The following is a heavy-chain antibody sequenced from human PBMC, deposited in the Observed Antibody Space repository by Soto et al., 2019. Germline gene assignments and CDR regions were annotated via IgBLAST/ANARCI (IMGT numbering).Heavy chain of an antibody. Sequence: PSETLSLTCAVSGGSISSGGYSWSWIRQPPGKGLEWIGYIYRSGSTYYNPSPKSRVTISVDRSKNQFSLTLSSVTAADTAVYYCARSIARGGWFDPWGQGTLVTVSS. CDR1: GGSISSGGYS. D-gene: IGHD6-6*01. J-gene: IGHJ5*02. CDR3: ARSIARGGWFDP. V-gene: IGHV4-30-2*01. CDR2: IYRSGST.